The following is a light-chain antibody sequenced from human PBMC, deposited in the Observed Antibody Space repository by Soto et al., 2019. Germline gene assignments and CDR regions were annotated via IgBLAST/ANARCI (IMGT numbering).Light chain of an antibody. V-gene: IGLV2-14*01. CDR1: SSDVGGYNY. Sequence: QSALTQPASGSGSPGQSITLSCTGTSSDVGGYNYDAWYQQHPGKAPKVMIYDVSNRPSGVSNRFSGSKSGNTASLTISGLQAEDEADYYCSSYTSSSTVFGGGTKLTVL. CDR2: DVS. CDR3: SSYTSSSTV. J-gene: IGLJ2*01.